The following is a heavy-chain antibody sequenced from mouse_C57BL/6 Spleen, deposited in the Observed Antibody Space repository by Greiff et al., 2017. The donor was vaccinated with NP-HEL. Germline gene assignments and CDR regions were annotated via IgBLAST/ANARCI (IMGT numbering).Heavy chain of an antibody. D-gene: IGHD1-1*01. CDR3: ARGFTTVVATRAMDY. Sequence: EVMLVESGGGLVKPGGSLKLSCAASGFTFSDYGMHWVRQAPEKGLEWVAYISSGSSTIYYADTVKGRFTISRDNAKNTLFLQMTSLRSEDTAMYYCARGFTTVVATRAMDYWGQGTSVTVSS. J-gene: IGHJ4*01. CDR1: GFTFSDYG. CDR2: ISSGSSTI. V-gene: IGHV5-17*01.